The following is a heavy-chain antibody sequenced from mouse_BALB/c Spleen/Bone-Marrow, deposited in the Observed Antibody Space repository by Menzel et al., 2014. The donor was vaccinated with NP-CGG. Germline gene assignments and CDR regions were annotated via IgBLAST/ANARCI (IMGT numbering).Heavy chain of an antibody. J-gene: IGHJ3*01. D-gene: IGHD1-1*01. Sequence: QVHVKQSGAELVKPGASIKLSCKVSGYTFTSYYMYWVKQRPGQGLEWIGEINPSNGGTNFNEKFKSKATLTVDKSSTTAYMQLSSLTSEDSAVYYCTRTGDSSRGAWFAYWGQGTLVTVSA. CDR3: TRTGDSSRGAWFAY. CDR1: GYTFTSYY. CDR2: INPSNGGT. V-gene: IGHV1S81*02.